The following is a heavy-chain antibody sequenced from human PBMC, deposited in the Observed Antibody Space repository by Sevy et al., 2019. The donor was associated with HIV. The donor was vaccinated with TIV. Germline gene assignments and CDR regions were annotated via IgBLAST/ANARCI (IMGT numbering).Heavy chain of an antibody. CDR3: TRGVVVITKYYYYYIDV. Sequence: GGSLRLSCAAPGFTFSNAWMSWVRQAPGKGLEWVGHIKRKTNGGTTDYAAPVKGRFTISRDDSKNTLYLQMNSLKTEDTAVYYCTRGVVVITKYYYYYIDVWGKGTTVTVSS. V-gene: IGHV3-15*01. D-gene: IGHD2-21*01. CDR2: IKRKTNGGTT. CDR1: GFTFSNAW. J-gene: IGHJ6*03.